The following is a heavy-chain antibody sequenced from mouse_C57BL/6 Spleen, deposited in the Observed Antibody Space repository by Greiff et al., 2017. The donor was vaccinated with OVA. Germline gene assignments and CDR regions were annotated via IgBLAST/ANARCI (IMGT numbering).Heavy chain of an antibody. CDR3: ARSSYGNYGYCDV. CDR2: IYPRSGNT. CDR1: GYTFTSYG. D-gene: IGHD2-1*01. Sequence: QVQLQQSGAELARPGASVKLSCKASGYTFTSYGISWVKQRTGQGLEWIGEIYPRSGNTYYNEKFKGKATLTADKSSSTAYMELRSLTSEDSAVYFCARSSYGNYGYCDVWGTGTTVTVSS. J-gene: IGHJ1*03. V-gene: IGHV1-81*01.